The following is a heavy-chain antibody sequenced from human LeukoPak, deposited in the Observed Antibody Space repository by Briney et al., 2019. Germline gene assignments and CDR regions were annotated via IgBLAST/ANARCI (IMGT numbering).Heavy chain of an antibody. J-gene: IGHJ4*02. CDR3: AADSGGSRY. CDR2: IKRDGSEK. V-gene: IGHV3-7*01. CDR1: GFTFSSYW. Sequence: PGGSLRLSCAASGFTFSSYWMSWIRQAPGRGLEWVANIKRDGSEKYYADSVKGRFTISRDNAKNSLYLQMNSLRVEDTAMYYCAADSGGSRYWGQGTLATVSS. D-gene: IGHD2-15*01.